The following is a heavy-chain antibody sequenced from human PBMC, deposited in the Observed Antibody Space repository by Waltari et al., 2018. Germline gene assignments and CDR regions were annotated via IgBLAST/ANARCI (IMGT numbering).Heavy chain of an antibody. Sequence: QVQLVESGGGVVQPGRSLRLSCAASGFTFSSYGMHWVRQAPGKGLEWVAVKSYDGSNKYYADSVKGRFTISRDNSKNTLYLQMNSLRAEDTAVYYCAKDKESGDGYNYFDYWGQGTLVTVSS. V-gene: IGHV3-30*18. CDR3: AKDKESGDGYNYFDY. D-gene: IGHD5-12*01. CDR2: KSYDGSNK. J-gene: IGHJ4*02. CDR1: GFTFSSYG.